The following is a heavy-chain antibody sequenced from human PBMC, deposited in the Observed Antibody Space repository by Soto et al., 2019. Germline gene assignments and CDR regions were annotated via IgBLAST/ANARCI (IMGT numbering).Heavy chain of an antibody. J-gene: IGHJ4*02. Sequence: GASVKVSCKASGYSFSSHAITWVRQAPGQGLEWMGGIIPVFGTPSYAQKFKGRVTISAAKSTNTSYLELRSLRSEDTAVYYCARGGALSTSWYWGDGLDSWGQGTQVTVSS. D-gene: IGHD6-13*01. CDR1: GYSFSSHA. V-gene: IGHV1-69*06. CDR3: ARGGALSTSWYWGDGLDS. CDR2: IIPVFGTP.